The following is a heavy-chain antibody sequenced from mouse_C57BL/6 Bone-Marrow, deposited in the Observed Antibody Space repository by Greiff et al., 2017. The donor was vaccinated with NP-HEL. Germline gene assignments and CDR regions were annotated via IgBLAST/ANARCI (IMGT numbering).Heavy chain of an antibody. CDR1: GYAFTNYL. Sequence: VQLQQSGAELVRPGTSVKVSCKASGYAFTNYLIEWVKQRPGQGLEWIGVINPGSGGTNYNEKFKGKATLTADKSSSTAYMQLSSLTSEDSAVYFCARYGIYYYGSSLYYFDYWGQGTTLTVSS. J-gene: IGHJ2*01. CDR3: ARYGIYYYGSSLYYFDY. V-gene: IGHV1-54*01. CDR2: INPGSGGT. D-gene: IGHD1-1*01.